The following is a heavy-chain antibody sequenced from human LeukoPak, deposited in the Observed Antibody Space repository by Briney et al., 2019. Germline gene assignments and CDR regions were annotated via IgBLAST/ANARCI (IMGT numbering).Heavy chain of an antibody. Sequence: ASVKVSCKASGYTFTSYGISWVRQAPGQGLEWMGWISAYNGNTNYAQKLQGRVTMTTDTSTSTAYMELRSLRSDDTAVYYCARSASMTTVTTFRQLTSPGDYWGQGTLVTVSS. CDR2: ISAYNGNT. V-gene: IGHV1-18*01. CDR1: GYTFTSYG. CDR3: ARSASMTTVTTFRQLTSPGDY. J-gene: IGHJ4*02. D-gene: IGHD4-17*01.